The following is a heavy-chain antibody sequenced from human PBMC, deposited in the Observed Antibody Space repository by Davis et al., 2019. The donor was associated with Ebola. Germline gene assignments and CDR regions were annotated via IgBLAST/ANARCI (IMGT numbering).Heavy chain of an antibody. J-gene: IGHJ4*02. CDR3: ARGWLRSAFDQ. Sequence: PSETLSLTCDISGDSVSGSSGAWNWIRQSPSRGLEWLGRTYYSSKWYNESALSVKSRITISADTAKNQLSLHLNSVTSEDTAVYYCARGWLRSAFDQWGQGTLVTVSS. CDR1: GDSVSGSSGA. D-gene: IGHD5-12*01. CDR2: TYYSSKWYN. V-gene: IGHV6-1*01.